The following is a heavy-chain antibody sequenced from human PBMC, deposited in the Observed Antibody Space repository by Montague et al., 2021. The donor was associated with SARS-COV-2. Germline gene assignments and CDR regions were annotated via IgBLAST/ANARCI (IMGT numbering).Heavy chain of an antibody. D-gene: IGHD3-10*01. V-gene: IGHV4-34*01. Sequence: SETLSLTCAVHGGSFSTYSWNWIRQPPGKGLEWIGEIHHGGSTNYNPSLKSRVTISADTSKNQFSLKLTSVAAADTAVYYCTGLGDGVVPSPILGVGPYYSYYYTDVWGKGTTVTVSS. CDR1: GGSFSTYS. CDR3: TGLGDGVVPSPILGVGPYYSYYYTDV. CDR2: IHHGGST. J-gene: IGHJ6*03.